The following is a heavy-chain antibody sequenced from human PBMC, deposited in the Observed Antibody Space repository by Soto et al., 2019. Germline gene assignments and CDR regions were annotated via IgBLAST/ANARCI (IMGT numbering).Heavy chain of an antibody. CDR3: AKQLIGERAVAGDSSNYYYYYMDV. CDR1: GFTFSRYA. Sequence: HPGGSLRLSCAASGFTFSRYAMSWVRQAPGKGLEWVSAISGSGGSTYYADSVKGRFTISRDNSKNTLYLQMNSLRAEDTAVYYCAKQLIGERAVAGDSSNYYYYYMDVWGKGTTVTVSS. CDR2: ISGSGGST. J-gene: IGHJ6*03. D-gene: IGHD6-19*01. V-gene: IGHV3-23*01.